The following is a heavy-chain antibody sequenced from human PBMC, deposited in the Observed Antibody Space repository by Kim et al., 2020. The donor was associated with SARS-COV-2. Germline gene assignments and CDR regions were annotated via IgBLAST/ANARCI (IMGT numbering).Heavy chain of an antibody. D-gene: IGHD3-22*01. J-gene: IGHJ6*02. CDR2: ISSSSSYI. V-gene: IGHV3-21*01. Sequence: GGSLRLSCAASGFTFSSYSMNWVRQAPGKGLEWVSSISSSSSYIYYADSVKGRFTISRDNAKNSLYLQMNSLRAEDTAVYYCARDEGLDSSGYYSHGLLYYYYYGMDVWGQGTTVTVSS. CDR1: GFTFSSYS. CDR3: ARDEGLDSSGYYSHGLLYYYYYGMDV.